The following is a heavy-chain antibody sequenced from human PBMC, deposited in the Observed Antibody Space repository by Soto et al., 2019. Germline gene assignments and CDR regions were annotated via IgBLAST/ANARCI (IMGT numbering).Heavy chain of an antibody. CDR1: GCTFSSYA. J-gene: IGHJ4*02. D-gene: IGHD3-22*01. CDR3: AREAMIDHKIDY. Sequence: SVKVSCKASGCTFSSYAISWVRQAPGQGLEWMGGIIPIFGTANYAQKFQGRVTITADKSTSTAYMELSSLRSEDTAVYYCAREAMIDHKIDYWGQGTLVTVSS. V-gene: IGHV1-69*06. CDR2: IIPIFGTA.